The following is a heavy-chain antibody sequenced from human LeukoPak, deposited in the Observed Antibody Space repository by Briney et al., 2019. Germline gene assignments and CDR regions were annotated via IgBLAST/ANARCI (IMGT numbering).Heavy chain of an antibody. V-gene: IGHV5-51*01. Sequence: GESLKISCKGSGYSFTSYWIAWVRQMPGKGLEYMGIIYPGDSDTRYSPSFQGQVTISADKSISTAYLQWSSLKASDTAMYYCARQPDYYGSGNSDYWGQGTLVTVSS. D-gene: IGHD3-10*01. J-gene: IGHJ4*02. CDR1: GYSFTSYW. CDR2: IYPGDSDT. CDR3: ARQPDYYGSGNSDY.